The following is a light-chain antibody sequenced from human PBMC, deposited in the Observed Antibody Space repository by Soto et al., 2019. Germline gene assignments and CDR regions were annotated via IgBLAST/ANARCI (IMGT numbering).Light chain of an antibody. CDR2: DAS. Sequence: EIVLTQSPGTLSLSPGQRATLSCMASQSVSNYLAWYQQRPGQAPRLLIFDASNRATGIPDRFSGSGSGSGTDFTLTISRLDPEDFAVYYCQQHGSSPRTFGQGTKVDIK. CDR3: QQHGSSPRT. CDR1: QSVSNY. J-gene: IGKJ1*01. V-gene: IGKV3-20*01.